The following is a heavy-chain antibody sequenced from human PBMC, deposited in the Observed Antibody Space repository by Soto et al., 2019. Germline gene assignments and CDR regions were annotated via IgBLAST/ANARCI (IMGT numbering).Heavy chain of an antibody. Sequence: EVQLVESGGGLVKPGGSLRLSCAASGFTFSSYSMNWVRQAPGRGLEWVSSITSSSSYIYYADSVKGRFTIPRDNAKNSLYLQMNSLRAEDTAVYYCARELYSSSARYFDYWGQGTLVTVSS. J-gene: IGHJ4*02. V-gene: IGHV3-21*01. CDR1: GFTFSSYS. D-gene: IGHD6-6*01. CDR3: ARELYSSSARYFDY. CDR2: ITSSSSYI.